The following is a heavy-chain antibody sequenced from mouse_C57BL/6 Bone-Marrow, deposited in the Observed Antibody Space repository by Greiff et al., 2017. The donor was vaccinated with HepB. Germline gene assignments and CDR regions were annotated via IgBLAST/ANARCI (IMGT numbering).Heavy chain of an antibody. D-gene: IGHD2-5*01. Sequence: QVQLQQSGPGLVQPSQSLSLTCTVSGFSLTSYGVHWVRQSPGKGLEWLGVIWRGGSTDYNAALMSRLSITKDNYKGKVVSKMNRIQADDTAIYYSANYNSSEDWFAYWGQGTVVTVSA. CDR3: ANYNSSEDWFAY. J-gene: IGHJ3*01. CDR1: GFSLTSYG. CDR2: IWRGGST. V-gene: IGHV2-5*01.